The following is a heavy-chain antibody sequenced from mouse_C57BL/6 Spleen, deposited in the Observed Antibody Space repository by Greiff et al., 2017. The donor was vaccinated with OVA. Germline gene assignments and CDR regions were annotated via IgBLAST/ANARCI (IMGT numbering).Heavy chain of an antibody. CDR3: AREGCYDGYSAWFAD. V-gene: IGHV1-19*01. J-gene: IGHJ3*01. Sequence: VQLQQSGPVLVKPGASVKMSCKASGYTFTDYYMNWVKQSHGKSLEWIGVINPYNGGTSYNQKFKGKATLTGDKSSSTAYMELNSLTSEDSAVYYCAREGCYDGYSAWFADWGQGTLVTVSA. CDR1: GYTFTDYY. CDR2: INPYNGGT. D-gene: IGHD2-3*01.